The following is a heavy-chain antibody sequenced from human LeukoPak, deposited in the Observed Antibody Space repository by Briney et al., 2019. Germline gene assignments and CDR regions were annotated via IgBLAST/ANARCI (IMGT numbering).Heavy chain of an antibody. V-gene: IGHV1-18*01. CDR2: ISAYNGNT. CDR3: ARAKNGIQLWTFDY. CDR1: GYTFTSYG. D-gene: IGHD3-10*01. Sequence: GASVKVSCKASGYTFTSYGISWVRQAPGQGLEWMGWISAYNGNTNYAQKLQGRVTMTTDTSTSTAYMELRSLRSDDTAVYYCARAKNGIQLWTFDYWGQGTLVTVSS. J-gene: IGHJ4*02.